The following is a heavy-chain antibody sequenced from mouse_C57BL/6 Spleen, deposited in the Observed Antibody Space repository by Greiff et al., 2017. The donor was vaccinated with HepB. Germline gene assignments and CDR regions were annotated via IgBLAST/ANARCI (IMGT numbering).Heavy chain of an antibody. CDR3: ATFYYDYDDYVMDY. CDR2: IWSGGST. Sequence: VKLQESGPGLVQPSQSLSITCTVSGFSLTSYGVHWVRQSPGKGLEWLGVIWSGGSTDYNAAFISRLSISKDNSKSQVFFKMNSLQADDTAIYYCATFYYDYDDYVMDYWGQGTSVTVSS. CDR1: GFSLTSYG. J-gene: IGHJ4*01. D-gene: IGHD2-4*01. V-gene: IGHV2-2*01.